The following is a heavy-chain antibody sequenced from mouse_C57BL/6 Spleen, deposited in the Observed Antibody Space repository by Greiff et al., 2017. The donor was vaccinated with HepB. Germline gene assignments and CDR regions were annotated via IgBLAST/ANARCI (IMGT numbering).Heavy chain of an antibody. CDR1: GYTFTSYD. Sequence: QVQLKESGPELVKPGASVKLSCKASGYTFTSYDINWVKQRPGQGLEWIGWIYPRDGSTKYNEKFKGKATLTVDTSSSTAYMELHSLTSEDSAVYFCAKLGQYYFDYWGQGTTLTVSS. CDR2: IYPRDGST. D-gene: IGHD4-1*01. CDR3: AKLGQYYFDY. V-gene: IGHV1-85*01. J-gene: IGHJ2*01.